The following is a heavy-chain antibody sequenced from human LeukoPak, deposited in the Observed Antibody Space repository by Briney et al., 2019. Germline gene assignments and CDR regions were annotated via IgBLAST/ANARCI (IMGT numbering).Heavy chain of an antibody. CDR2: INTDGSIT. CDR3: AKEGLLGGYSYGSFFDY. Sequence: GGSLRLSCAASGFTFSSYWMHWVRQAPGKGLVWVSHINTDGSITAYAGSMKGRFTISRDNAKNTLYLQMNSLRVEDTAVYYCAKEGLLGGYSYGSFFDYWGQGTLVTVSS. CDR1: GFTFSSYW. D-gene: IGHD5-18*01. V-gene: IGHV3-74*01. J-gene: IGHJ4*02.